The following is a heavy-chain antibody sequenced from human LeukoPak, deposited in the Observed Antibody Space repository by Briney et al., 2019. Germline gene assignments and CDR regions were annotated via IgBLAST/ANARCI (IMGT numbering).Heavy chain of an antibody. CDR2: IHHSGST. CDR3: ARGCYGSGSYYS. CDR1: GVSFSGYY. Sequence: PSETLSLTCAVYGVSFSGYYWSWIRQSPGKGLEWMGEIHHSGSTNYNPSLKSRITISVGSSKNPFSLKLSSVFDAAAAVYYCARGCYGSGSYYSWGQGTLVTVSS. V-gene: IGHV4-34*01. J-gene: IGHJ4*02. D-gene: IGHD3-10*01.